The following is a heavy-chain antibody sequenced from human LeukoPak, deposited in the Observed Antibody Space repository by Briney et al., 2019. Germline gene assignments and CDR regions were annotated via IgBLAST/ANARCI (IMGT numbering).Heavy chain of an antibody. CDR1: GGTFSSYA. V-gene: IGHV1-2*02. Sequence: GASVKVSCKASGGTFSSYAISWVRQAPGQGLEWMGWINPNSGGPNYAQKFQGRVTMTRDTSISTAYMELSRLRSDDTAVYYCARGYRNWNDKVLAYWGQGTLVTVSS. CDR3: ARGYRNWNDKVLAY. CDR2: INPNSGGP. J-gene: IGHJ4*02. D-gene: IGHD1-1*01.